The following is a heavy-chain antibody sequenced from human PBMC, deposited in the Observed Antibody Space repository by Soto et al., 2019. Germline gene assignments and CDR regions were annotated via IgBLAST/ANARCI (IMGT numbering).Heavy chain of an antibody. CDR3: VHRVDLWT. Sequence: QITLKESGPTLVKPTQTLTLTCTFSGFSLSTSGVGVGWIRQPPGKALEWLALIYWDNDRRYSPSLKNRLTITKDTSKHQVVLTMTNMAPVDTATYYCVHRVDLWTWGQGTLVTVSS. CDR2: IYWDNDR. J-gene: IGHJ5*02. V-gene: IGHV2-5*02. CDR1: GFSLSTSGVG. D-gene: IGHD3-10*01.